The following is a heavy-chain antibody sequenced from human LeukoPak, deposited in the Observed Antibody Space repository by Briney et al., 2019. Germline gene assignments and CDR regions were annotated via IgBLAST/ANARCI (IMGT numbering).Heavy chain of an antibody. D-gene: IGHD3-3*01. V-gene: IGHV4-4*02. Sequence: SETLSLTCTVSGGSISSSNWWNWVRQSPGKGLEWIGEIFHSGSANYNPSLKSRVTISVDRPKNQFSLKLSSVTAADTAVYYCARRTLTIFGVASHAFDIWGQGTMVTVSS. CDR1: GGSISSSNW. CDR2: IFHSGSA. J-gene: IGHJ3*02. CDR3: ARRTLTIFGVASHAFDI.